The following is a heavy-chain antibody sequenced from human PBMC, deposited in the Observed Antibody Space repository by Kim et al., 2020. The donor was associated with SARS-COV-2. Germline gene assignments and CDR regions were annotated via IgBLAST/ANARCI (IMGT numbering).Heavy chain of an antibody. CDR1: GFTVSSNY. V-gene: IGHV3-53*01. CDR2: IYSGGST. Sequence: GGSLRLSCAASGFTVSSNYMSWVRQAPGKGLEWVSVIYSGGSTYYADSVKGRFTISRDNSKNTLYLQMNSLRAEDTAVYYCARGVGYCSSTSCNPSSALYYYYGMDVWGQGTTVTVSS. J-gene: IGHJ6*02. CDR3: ARGVGYCSSTSCNPSSALYYYYGMDV. D-gene: IGHD2-2*01.